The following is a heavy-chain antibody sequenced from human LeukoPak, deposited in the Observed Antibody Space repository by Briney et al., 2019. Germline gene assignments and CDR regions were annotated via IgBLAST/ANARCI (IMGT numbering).Heavy chain of an antibody. CDR1: GYTFSSYA. Sequence: ASVKVSCKASGYTFSSYAISWVRQAPGQGLEWMGGIIPIFGTANYAQKFQGRVTITADESTSTAYMELSSLRSEDTAVYYCARDLNVGPQGYWGQGTLVTVSS. V-gene: IGHV1-69*13. CDR2: IIPIFGTA. CDR3: ARDLNVGPQGY. J-gene: IGHJ4*02. D-gene: IGHD3-16*01.